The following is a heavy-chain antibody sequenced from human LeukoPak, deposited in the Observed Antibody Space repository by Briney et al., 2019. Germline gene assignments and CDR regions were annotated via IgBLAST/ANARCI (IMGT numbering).Heavy chain of an antibody. CDR3: ARARKEDTAMAY. CDR2: IYYSGST. Sequence: SETLSLTCTVSGGSISSSYYYWGWIRQPPGKGLEWIGSIYYSGSTYYNPSLKSRVTISVDTSKSQFSLKLRPVTAADTAVYYCARARKEDTAMAYWGQGTLVTVSS. V-gene: IGHV4-39*01. J-gene: IGHJ4*02. CDR1: GGSISSSYYY. D-gene: IGHD5-18*01.